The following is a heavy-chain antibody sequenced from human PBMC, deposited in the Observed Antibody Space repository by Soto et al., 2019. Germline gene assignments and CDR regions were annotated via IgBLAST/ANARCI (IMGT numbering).Heavy chain of an antibody. Sequence: GGSLRLSCAASGFTFSSYGMHWVRQAPGKGLEWVAVIWYDGSNKYYADSVKGRFTISRDNSKNTLYLQMNSLRAEDTAVYYCARERGRQWLVGVCHYWGQGTLVTVSS. CDR3: ARERGRQWLVGVCHY. CDR2: IWYDGSNK. CDR1: GFTFSSYG. J-gene: IGHJ4*02. V-gene: IGHV3-33*01. D-gene: IGHD6-19*01.